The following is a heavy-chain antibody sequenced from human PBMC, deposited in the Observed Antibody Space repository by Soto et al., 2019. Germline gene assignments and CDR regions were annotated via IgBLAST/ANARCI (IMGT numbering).Heavy chain of an antibody. Sequence: GASVKVSCKASGYTFTNYAMHWVRQAPGQRLEWMGWINAGNGNTKYSQKFQGRVTITRDTSASTAYMELSSLTAGDTAVYYCAKATATGGGAFDICGQGTMVTVSS. CDR2: INAGNGNT. D-gene: IGHD2-8*02. CDR1: GYTFTNYA. V-gene: IGHV1-3*01. J-gene: IGHJ3*02. CDR3: AKATATGGGAFDI.